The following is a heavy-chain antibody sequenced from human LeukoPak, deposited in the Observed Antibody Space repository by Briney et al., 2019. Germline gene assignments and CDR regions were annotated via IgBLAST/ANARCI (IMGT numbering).Heavy chain of an antibody. J-gene: IGHJ4*02. CDR2: MKSKTDGGTT. V-gene: IGHV3-15*01. CDR1: GFTFSNAW. D-gene: IGHD5-12*01. CDR3: TTDPSPIVATWYFDY. Sequence: GGSLRLSCAASGFTFSNAWMSWVRQAPGKGLEWVGRMKSKTDGGTTDYAAPVKGRFTISRDDSKNTLYLQMNSLKTEDTAVYYCTTDPSPIVATWYFDYWGQGTLVTVSS.